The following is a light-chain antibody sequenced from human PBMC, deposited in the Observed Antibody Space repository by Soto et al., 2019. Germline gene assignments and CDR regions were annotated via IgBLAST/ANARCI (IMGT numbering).Light chain of an antibody. CDR1: SNDVGGYNY. CDR2: EVN. CDR3: NSYTSSSTLYV. V-gene: IGLV2-14*01. Sequence: QSALTQPASVSGSRGQSITISCTGTSNDVGGYNYVSWYQQHPGKGPKLIIYEVNNRPSGVSDRFSGSKSGNTASLTISGLQAEDEADYYCNSYTSSSTLYVFGTGTKLTVL. J-gene: IGLJ1*01.